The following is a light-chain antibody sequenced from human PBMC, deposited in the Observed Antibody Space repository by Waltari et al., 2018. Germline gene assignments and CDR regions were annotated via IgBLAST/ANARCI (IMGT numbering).Light chain of an antibody. J-gene: IGLJ2*01. CDR1: SSDVGTYTL. Sequence: QSALTHTPTVSGSPGQSLTISCTATSSDVGTYTLVSWYQQHPGKAPTLIIYDVNKRPSGVSNRFSGSKSGNTASLTISGLQAADEANYDCCSYAGSAITVFGGGTKVTVL. CDR2: DVN. CDR3: CSYAGSAITV. V-gene: IGLV2-23*02.